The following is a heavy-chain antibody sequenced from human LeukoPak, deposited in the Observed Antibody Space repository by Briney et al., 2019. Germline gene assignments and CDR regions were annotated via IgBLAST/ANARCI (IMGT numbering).Heavy chain of an antibody. J-gene: IGHJ4*02. V-gene: IGHV4-39*07. CDR1: GGSISSSSYY. CDR2: IYHSGST. D-gene: IGHD1-1*01. Sequence: SETLSLTCTVPGGSISSSSYYWGWIRQPPGKGLEWIGSIYHSGSTYYNPSLKSRVTISVDTSKNQFSLKLSSVTAADTAVYYCAREVGVLEPPLFDYWGQGTLVTVSS. CDR3: AREVGVLEPPLFDY.